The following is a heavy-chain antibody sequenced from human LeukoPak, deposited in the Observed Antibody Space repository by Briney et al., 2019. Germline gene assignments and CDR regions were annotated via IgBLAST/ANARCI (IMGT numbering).Heavy chain of an antibody. CDR3: ARRYSPSIEYYFDY. D-gene: IGHD2-15*01. Sequence: KSGGSLRLSCSASGFTFSSYAMHWIRQAPGKGLEWVSYISSSGSTIYYADSVKGRFTISRDNAKNSLYLQMNSLRAEDTAVYYCARRYSPSIEYYFDYWGQGTLVTVSS. CDR2: ISSSGSTI. J-gene: IGHJ4*02. V-gene: IGHV3-11*01. CDR1: GFTFSSYA.